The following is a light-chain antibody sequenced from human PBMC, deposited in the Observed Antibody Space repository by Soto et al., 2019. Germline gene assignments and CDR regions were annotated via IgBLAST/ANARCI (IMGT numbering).Light chain of an antibody. V-gene: IGLV2-14*01. CDR1: SSDVGATDY. CDR3: SSYTTSDTIV. J-gene: IGLJ3*02. CDR2: DVT. Sequence: QSALTQPASVSGSPGQSITISCTGTSSDVGATDYVSWYQQHPGKAPRLMIYDVTNRPSGVSNRFSGSKSGNTASLTISGLQADDEADYYCSSYTTSDTIVFGGGTKLPVL.